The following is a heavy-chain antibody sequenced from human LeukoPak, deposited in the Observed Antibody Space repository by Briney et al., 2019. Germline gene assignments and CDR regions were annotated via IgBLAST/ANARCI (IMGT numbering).Heavy chain of an antibody. J-gene: IGHJ4*02. CDR3: AKPPAYCGGDCYSEGFDY. V-gene: IGHV3-30*18. D-gene: IGHD2-21*02. CDR1: GFTFSSYG. CDR2: ISYDGSNK. Sequence: PGRSLRLSCAASGFTFSSYGMHWVRQAPGKGLEWVAVISYDGSNKYYADSVKGRFTISGDNSKNTLYLQMNSLRAEDTAVYYRAKPPAYCGGDCYSEGFDYWGQGTLVTVSS.